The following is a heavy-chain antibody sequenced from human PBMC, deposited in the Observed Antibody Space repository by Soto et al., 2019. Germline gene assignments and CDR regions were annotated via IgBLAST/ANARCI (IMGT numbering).Heavy chain of an antibody. J-gene: IGHJ6*02. CDR1: GGSFSGYY. Sequence: SETLSLTCAVYGGSFSGYYWSCIRQPPGKGLEWIVEINHSGRTNYNPSLKSRVTISVDTSKNQFSLKLTSVTAADTAVYYCARAHYYYGMDVGGQGTTVTVSS. V-gene: IGHV4-34*01. CDR3: ARAHYYYGMDV. CDR2: INHSGRT.